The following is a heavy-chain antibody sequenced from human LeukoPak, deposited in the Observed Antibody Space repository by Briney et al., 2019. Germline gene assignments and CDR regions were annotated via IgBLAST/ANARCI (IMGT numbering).Heavy chain of an antibody. CDR2: IYPGDSDP. J-gene: IGHJ4*02. Sequence: GESLKISCKGSGYTFTTYWIGWVRQMPGKGLEWMGIIYPGDSDPRYSPSFQGQVTISADTSISTAYLQWRSRKASDSAMYYCVRHGLGSSWFGFDYWGQGTLVTVSS. V-gene: IGHV5-51*01. CDR3: VRHGLGSSWFGFDY. CDR1: GYTFTTYW. D-gene: IGHD6-13*01.